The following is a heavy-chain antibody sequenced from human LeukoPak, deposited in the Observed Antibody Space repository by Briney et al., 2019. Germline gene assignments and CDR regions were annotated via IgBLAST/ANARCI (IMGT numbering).Heavy chain of an antibody. J-gene: IGHJ4*02. V-gene: IGHV3-74*01. CDR3: AKDNQDYYDSSGYHDY. CDR2: INNDGSYA. Sequence: GGSLRLSCAASGIAFSNHWMHWVRQAPGKGLEWVSWINNDGSYAVYADSVGARFTISRDNAKNTLYLQMNSLRTEDTALYYCAKDNQDYYDSSGYHDYWGQGTLVTVSS. D-gene: IGHD3-22*01. CDR1: GIAFSNHW.